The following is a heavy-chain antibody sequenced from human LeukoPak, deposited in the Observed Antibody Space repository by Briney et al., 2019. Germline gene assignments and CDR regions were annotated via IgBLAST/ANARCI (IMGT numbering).Heavy chain of an antibody. CDR2: IIPIFGIA. D-gene: IGHD1-26*01. V-gene: IGHV1-69*04. CDR3: ARDSLPRGSYPLTQETPFDY. Sequence: SVEVSCTASGGTFSSYAISWVRQAPGQGLEWMGRIIPIFGIANYAQTFQGRVTITADKSTRTAYMELSSLRSEDTAVYYCARDSLPRGSYPLTQETPFDYWGEGTLVTLS. CDR1: GGTFSSYA. J-gene: IGHJ4*02.